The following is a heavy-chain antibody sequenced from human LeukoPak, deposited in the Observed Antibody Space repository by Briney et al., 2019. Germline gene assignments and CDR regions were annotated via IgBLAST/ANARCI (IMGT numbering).Heavy chain of an antibody. CDR2: ISSSGRTM. CDR3: ATAYQSSDFRVYYSFGSFYY. CDR1: GFIFSSYE. Sequence: GGSLRLSCAASGFIFSSYEMNWVRQAPGKGLEWISDISSSGRTMYYADSVKGRVTISRDNVKNSLYLQMSSLRAEDTAVYYCATAYQSSDFRVYYSFGSFYYWGQGTLVTVSS. J-gene: IGHJ4*02. V-gene: IGHV3-48*03. D-gene: IGHD1-26*01.